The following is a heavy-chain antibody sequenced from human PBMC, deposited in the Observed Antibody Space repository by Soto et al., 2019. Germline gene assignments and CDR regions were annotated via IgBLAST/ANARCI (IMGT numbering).Heavy chain of an antibody. CDR2: ISIYSGKT. CDR1: GYTFTNND. V-gene: IGHV1-18*01. D-gene: IGHD3-22*01. Sequence: ASVKVSCKTSGYTFTNNDVCWVRQTPGQGLEWMGWISIYSGKTNYARKFKGRVTMTTDTSTSTVYMELTSLTSDDTAVYYCAREGLLLLPDYWGQGTLVTVSS. J-gene: IGHJ4*02. CDR3: AREGLLLLPDY.